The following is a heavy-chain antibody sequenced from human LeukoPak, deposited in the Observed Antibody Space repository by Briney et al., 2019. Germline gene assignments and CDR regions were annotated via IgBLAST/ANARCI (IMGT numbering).Heavy chain of an antibody. V-gene: IGHV4-39*01. Sequence: TASETLSLTCTVSGGSISSSHYYWGWIRQPPGKGLEWIGEINHSGSTNYNPSLKSRVTISVDTSKNQFSLKLSSVTAADTAVYYCARHGGSHLDYWGQGTLVTVSS. CDR1: GGSISSSHYY. J-gene: IGHJ4*02. CDR3: ARHGGSHLDY. D-gene: IGHD2-15*01. CDR2: INHSGST.